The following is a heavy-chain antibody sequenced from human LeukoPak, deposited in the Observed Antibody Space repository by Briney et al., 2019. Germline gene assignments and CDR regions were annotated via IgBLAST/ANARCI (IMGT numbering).Heavy chain of an antibody. V-gene: IGHV3-64*04. CDR2: ISTNGGST. CDR1: RFTFSRYA. Sequence: PGGSLRLSCAASRFTFSRYALHWVRQAPGKGLEYVSSISTNGGSTYYADSVKGRFTIPRDNSKNTLYLQMNSLRAEDTAVYYCAKDRRNYCGGDCSIPTGNDYWGQGTLVTVSS. J-gene: IGHJ4*02. D-gene: IGHD2-21*02. CDR3: AKDRRNYCGGDCSIPTGNDY.